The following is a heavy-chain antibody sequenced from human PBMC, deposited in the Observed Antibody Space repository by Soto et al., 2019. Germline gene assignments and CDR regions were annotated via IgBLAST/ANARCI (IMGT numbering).Heavy chain of an antibody. CDR2: ISGSGGST. V-gene: IGHV3-23*01. CDR1: GGNFISYA. CDR3: AKGGLPNWFDP. J-gene: IGHJ5*02. Sequence: GGSLRLSSTASGGNFISYAMSWVRQAPGKGLEWVSAISGSGGSTYYADSVKGRFTISRDNSKNTLYLQMNSLRAEDTAVYYCAKGGLPNWFDPWGQGTLVTVSS. D-gene: IGHD4-17*01.